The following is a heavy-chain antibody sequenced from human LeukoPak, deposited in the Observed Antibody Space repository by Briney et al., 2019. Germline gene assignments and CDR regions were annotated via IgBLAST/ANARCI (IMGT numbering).Heavy chain of an antibody. CDR1: GFTVSSNY. J-gene: IGHJ4*02. CDR3: AKGDYYGSGSYLD. V-gene: IGHV3-23*01. CDR2: ISGSGGST. Sequence: GGSLRLSCAASGFTVSSNYMSWVRQAPGKGLEWVSAISGSGGSTYYADSVKGRFTISRDNSKNTLYLQMNSLRAEDTAVYYCAKGDYYGSGSYLDWGQGTLVTVSS. D-gene: IGHD3-10*01.